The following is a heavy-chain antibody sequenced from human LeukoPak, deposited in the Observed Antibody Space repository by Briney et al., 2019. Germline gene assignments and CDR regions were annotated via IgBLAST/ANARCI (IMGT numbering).Heavy chain of an antibody. D-gene: IGHD2-21*01. CDR2: INPNSGGT. CDR1: GYTFTGYY. J-gene: IGHJ4*02. Sequence: ASVKVSCKASGYTFTGYYMHWVRQAPGQGLEWMGWINPNSGGTNYAQKFQGRVTISADRSISTAYLQRSSLKASDTAMYFCARLDYSVPFDYWGQGTLVTVSS. V-gene: IGHV1-2*02. CDR3: ARLDYSVPFDY.